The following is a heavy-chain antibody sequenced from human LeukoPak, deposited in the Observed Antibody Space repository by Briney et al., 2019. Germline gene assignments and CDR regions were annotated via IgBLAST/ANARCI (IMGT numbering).Heavy chain of an antibody. J-gene: IGHJ5*02. V-gene: IGHV1-2*02. Sequence: ASVTVSCKASGYTFTGYYMHWVRQAPGQGLEWMGWINPNSGGTKNAQKFQGRVTMTRDTSISTAYMELSRLRSDDTAVYYCARELWDCTNGVCYSANWFDPWGQGTLVTVSS. CDR2: INPNSGGT. D-gene: IGHD2-8*01. CDR1: GYTFTGYY. CDR3: ARELWDCTNGVCYSANWFDP.